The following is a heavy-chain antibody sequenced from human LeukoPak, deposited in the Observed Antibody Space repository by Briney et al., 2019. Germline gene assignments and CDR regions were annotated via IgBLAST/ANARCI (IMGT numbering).Heavy chain of an antibody. CDR2: IKQDGSEK. V-gene: IGHV3-7*01. D-gene: IGHD3-3*01. CDR3: TRDFGRSSYYFDF. CDR1: GFTFSDYF. J-gene: IGHJ4*02. Sequence: PGGSLRLSCAASGFTFSDYFMSWIRQAPGKGLEWVANIKQDGSEKYYVDSVRGRVTISRDNAENSLFLQMNRLRVEDTAVYYCTRDFGRSSYYFDFWGQGTLVTVSS.